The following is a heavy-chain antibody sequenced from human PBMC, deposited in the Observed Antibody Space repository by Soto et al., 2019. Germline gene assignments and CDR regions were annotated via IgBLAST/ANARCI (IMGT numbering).Heavy chain of an antibody. CDR3: ARDLSWVVATGTGYYYDVMAF. Sequence: PVGPLRLCGAAAGFTSISLSVNWIRKAQGKGLEWVSSISSSSSYIYYAGSVKGRFTISRDNAKNSLYLQMNSLRAEDTAVYYCARDLSWVVATGTGYYYDVMAFWGQGTSV. CDR2: ISSSSSYI. D-gene: IGHD6-13*01. V-gene: IGHV3-21*01. J-gene: IGHJ6*02. CDR1: GFTSISLS.